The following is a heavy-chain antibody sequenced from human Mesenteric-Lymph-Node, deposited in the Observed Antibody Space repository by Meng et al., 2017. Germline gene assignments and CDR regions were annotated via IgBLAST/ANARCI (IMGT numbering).Heavy chain of an antibody. CDR3: ARVPRENYGDYESAEYFQH. CDR2: IYYSGST. D-gene: IGHD4-17*01. J-gene: IGHJ1*01. Sequence: SETLSLTCTVSGGPISSSSYYWGWIRQPPGKGLEWIGSIYYSGSTYYNPSLKSRVPISVDTSKNQFPLKLSPVTAADTAVYYCARVPRENYGDYESAEYFQHWGQGTLVTVSS. CDR1: GGPISSSSYY. V-gene: IGHV4-39*06.